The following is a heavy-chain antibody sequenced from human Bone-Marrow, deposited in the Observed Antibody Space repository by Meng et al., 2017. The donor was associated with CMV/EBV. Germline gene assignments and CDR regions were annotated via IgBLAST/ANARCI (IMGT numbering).Heavy chain of an antibody. CDR3: ARDGVRGLDY. D-gene: IGHD3-10*01. V-gene: IGHV3-30*02. J-gene: IGHJ4*02. Sequence: GESLKISCAASGFTFRSYGMHWVRQAPGKGLEWVTFIRTDGSNQYYADSVKGRFTISRDNSKNTLYVQMNSPRAEDTALYYCARDGVRGLDYWGQGTLVTVSS. CDR1: GFTFRSYG. CDR2: IRTDGSNQ.